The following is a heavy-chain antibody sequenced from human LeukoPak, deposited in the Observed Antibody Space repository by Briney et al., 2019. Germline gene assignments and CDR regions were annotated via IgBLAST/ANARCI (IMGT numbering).Heavy chain of an antibody. D-gene: IGHD3-22*01. CDR2: INPSGGST. V-gene: IGHV1-46*01. J-gene: IGHJ5*02. CDR3: AREAYYYDSSGYLNWFDP. CDR1: GYTFTSYY. Sequence: ASVKVSRKASGYTFTSYYMYWVRQAPGQGLEWMGIINPSGGSTSYAQKFQGRVTMTRDMSTSTVYMELSSLRSEDTAVYYCAREAYYYDSSGYLNWFDPWGQGTLVTVSS.